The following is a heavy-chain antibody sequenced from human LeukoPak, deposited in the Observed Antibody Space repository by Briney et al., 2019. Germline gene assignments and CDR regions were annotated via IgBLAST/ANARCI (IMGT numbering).Heavy chain of an antibody. J-gene: IGHJ5*02. CDR3: ARDVVVITTGNWFDP. V-gene: IGHV4-39*07. CDR2: IYHSGST. D-gene: IGHD3-22*01. Sequence: SETLSLTCTVSGGSISSSSHYWGWIRQPPGKGLEWIGEIYHSGSTNYNPSLKSRVTISVDKSKNQFSLKLSSVTAADTAVYYCARDVVVITTGNWFDPWGQGTLVTVSS. CDR1: GGSISSSSHY.